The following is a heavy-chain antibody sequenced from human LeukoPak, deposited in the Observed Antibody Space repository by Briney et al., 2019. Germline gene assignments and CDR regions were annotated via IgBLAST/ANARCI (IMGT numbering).Heavy chain of an antibody. V-gene: IGHV3-74*01. Sequence: GGSLRLSCAASGFTFSDYAMHWVRQAPGKGLVWVSRINDDGSSTSCADSVKGRFTISRDNAKNTLYLQMNSLRAEDTAVYYCARGYGDYPDYWGQGTLVTVSS. CDR1: GFTFSDYA. D-gene: IGHD4-17*01. CDR3: ARGYGDYPDY. CDR2: INDDGSST. J-gene: IGHJ4*02.